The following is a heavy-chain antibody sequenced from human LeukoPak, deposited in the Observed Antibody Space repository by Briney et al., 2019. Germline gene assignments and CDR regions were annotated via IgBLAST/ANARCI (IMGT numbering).Heavy chain of an antibody. CDR1: GFTVSSNY. J-gene: IGHJ4*02. CDR2: IFGGGST. Sequence: GGSLRLSCAASGFTVSSNYMTWVRQAPGKGLEWVSVIFGGGSTYYADSVKGRFTISRDNSKNTLFLQMNSLRVEDTAVYYCARVVGYYDSSGSRFDSWGQGTLVTVSS. V-gene: IGHV3-66*01. CDR3: ARVVGYYDSSGSRFDS. D-gene: IGHD3-22*01.